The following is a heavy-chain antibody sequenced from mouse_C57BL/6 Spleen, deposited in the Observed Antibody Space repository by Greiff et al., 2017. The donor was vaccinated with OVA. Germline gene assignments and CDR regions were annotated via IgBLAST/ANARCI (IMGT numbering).Heavy chain of an antibody. Sequence: VQLQESGAELVRPGASVTLSCKASGYTFTDYEMHWVKQTPVHGLEWIGAIDPETGGTAYNQKFKGKAILTADKSSSTAYMELRSLTSEDSAVYYCTRRWSFDVWGTGTTVTVSS. CDR1: GYTFTDYE. CDR3: TRRWSFDV. J-gene: IGHJ1*03. CDR2: IDPETGGT. V-gene: IGHV1-15*01.